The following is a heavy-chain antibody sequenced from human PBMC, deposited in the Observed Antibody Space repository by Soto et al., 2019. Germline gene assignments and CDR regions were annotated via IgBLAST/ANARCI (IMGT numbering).Heavy chain of an antibody. D-gene: IGHD5-12*01. CDR1: GFTVSSNY. J-gene: IGHJ4*02. V-gene: IGHV3-53*04. CDR2: IYSNGST. CDR3: AATRLGY. Sequence: EVPLVESGGGLVQPGGSLRLSCAVSGFTVSSNYMSWVRQAPGTGLEWVSVIYSNGSTYYADSVKGRFTISRHNSKNTLYLQMNRLRAEDTAVYYCAATRLGYWGQGTLVTVSS.